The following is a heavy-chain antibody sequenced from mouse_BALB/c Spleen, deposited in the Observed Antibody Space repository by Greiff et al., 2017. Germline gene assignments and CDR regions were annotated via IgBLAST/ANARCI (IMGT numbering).Heavy chain of an antibody. Sequence: DVKLEESGGGLVKPGGSLKLSCAASGFTFSDYYMYWVRQTPEKRLEWVATISDGGSYTYYPDSVKGRFTISRDNAKNNLYLQMSSLKSEDTAMYYCARGRMITTGFDYWGQGTTLTVSS. CDR3: ARGRMITTGFDY. CDR1: GFTFSDYY. D-gene: IGHD2-4*01. CDR2: ISDGGSYT. V-gene: IGHV5-4*02. J-gene: IGHJ2*01.